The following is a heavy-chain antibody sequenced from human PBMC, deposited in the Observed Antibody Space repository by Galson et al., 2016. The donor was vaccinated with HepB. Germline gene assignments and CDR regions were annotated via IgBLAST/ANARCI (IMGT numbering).Heavy chain of an antibody. CDR1: GFTFSDYY. Sequence: SLRLSCAASGFTFSDYYMNWIRQAPGKGLEWVSYISSSGNSMLYAASVSGQFTNPRDNAKKYLYMQMSNQIAEDTAEYYCASDLPDESVEYFDVFDLWGQGTMVTVSS. J-gene: IGHJ3*01. V-gene: IGHV3-11*01. CDR2: ISSSGNSM. D-gene: IGHD2/OR15-2a*01. CDR3: ASDLPDESVEYFDVFDL.